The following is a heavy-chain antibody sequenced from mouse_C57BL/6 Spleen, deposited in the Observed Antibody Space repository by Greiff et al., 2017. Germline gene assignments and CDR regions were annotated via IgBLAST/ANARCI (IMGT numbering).Heavy chain of an antibody. CDR2: IDPSDSYT. CDR1: GYTFTSYW. V-gene: IGHV1-69*01. Sequence: QVQLQQPGAELVMPGASVKLSCKASGYTFTSYWMHWVKQRPGQGLEWIGEIDPSDSYTNYNQKFKGKSTLTVDKSSSTAYMQLSSLTSEDSAVYDCARLGTTVGAMDDWGQGTSVTVAS. J-gene: IGHJ4*01. CDR3: ARLGTTVGAMDD. D-gene: IGHD1-1*01.